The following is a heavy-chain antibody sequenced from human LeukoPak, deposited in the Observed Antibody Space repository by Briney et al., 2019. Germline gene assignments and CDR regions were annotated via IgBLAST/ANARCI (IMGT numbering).Heavy chain of an antibody. Sequence: GSSVKVSCTASGGTFINYAISWVRQAPGQGLEWMGGIIPIFGTANYAQKFQGRVTITADESTSTAYMERSSLRSDDTAVYYCARSACSSTTCYHRRYNWFDPWGQGTLVTVSS. CDR1: GGTFINYA. J-gene: IGHJ5*02. D-gene: IGHD2-2*01. CDR2: IIPIFGTA. V-gene: IGHV1-69*01. CDR3: ARSACSSTTCYHRRYNWFDP.